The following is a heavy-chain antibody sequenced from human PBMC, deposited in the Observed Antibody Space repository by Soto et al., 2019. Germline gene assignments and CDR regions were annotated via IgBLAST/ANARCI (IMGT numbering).Heavy chain of an antibody. CDR3: AGVVPDHLYFDY. J-gene: IGHJ4*02. Sequence: PSETLSLTCTVSGGSISSGDYYWSWIRQPPGKGLEWIGYIYYSGSTYYNPSLKSRVTISVDTSKNQFSLKLSSVTAADTAVYYCAGVVPDHLYFDYWGQGTLVTVSS. CDR1: GGSISSGDYY. V-gene: IGHV4-30-4*01. D-gene: IGHD2-2*01. CDR2: IYYSGST.